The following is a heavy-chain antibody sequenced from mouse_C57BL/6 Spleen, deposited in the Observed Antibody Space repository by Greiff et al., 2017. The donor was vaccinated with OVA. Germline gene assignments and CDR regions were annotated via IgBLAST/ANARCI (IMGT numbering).Heavy chain of an antibody. Sequence: VKLQQPGTELVKPGASVKLSCKASGYTFTSYWMHWVKQRPGQGLEWIGNINPSNGGTNYNEKFKSKATLTVDKSSSTAYMQLSSLTSEDSAVDDCARRGYGVFYYFDYWGQGTTLTVSS. D-gene: IGHD3-1*01. CDR2: INPSNGGT. CDR1: GYTFTSYW. CDR3: ARRGYGVFYYFDY. V-gene: IGHV1-53*01. J-gene: IGHJ2*01.